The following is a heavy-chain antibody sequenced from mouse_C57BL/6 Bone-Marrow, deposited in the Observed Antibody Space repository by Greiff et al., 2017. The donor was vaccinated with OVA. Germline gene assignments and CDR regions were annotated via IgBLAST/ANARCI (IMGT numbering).Heavy chain of an antibody. Sequence: VQLQQPGAELVKPGASVKLSFTSYWMQWVKQRPGQGLEWIGEIDPSDSYTNYNQKFKGKATLTVDTSSSTAYMQLSSLTSEDSAVYYCARWLRGYFDVWGTGTTVTVSS. CDR2: IDPSDSYT. D-gene: IGHD2-2*01. CDR3: ARWLRGYFDV. CDR1: TSYW. V-gene: IGHV1-50*01. J-gene: IGHJ1*03.